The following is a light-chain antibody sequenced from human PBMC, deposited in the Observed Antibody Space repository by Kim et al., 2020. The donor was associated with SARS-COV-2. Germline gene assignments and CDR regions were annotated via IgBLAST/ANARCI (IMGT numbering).Light chain of an antibody. CDR2: GKN. Sequence: SSELTQDPAVSVALGQTVRITCQGDSLRRYYASWYQQKPGQAPVLVIYGKNKRPSGIPDRFSGSSPGNTASLTITGAQAEDEADYYCNSRDSSGNHLWVFGGGTQLTVL. CDR3: NSRDSSGNHLWV. J-gene: IGLJ3*02. V-gene: IGLV3-19*01. CDR1: SLRRYY.